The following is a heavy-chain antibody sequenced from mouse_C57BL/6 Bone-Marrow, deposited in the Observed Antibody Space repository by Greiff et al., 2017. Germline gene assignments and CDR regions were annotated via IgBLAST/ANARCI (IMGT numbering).Heavy chain of an antibody. V-gene: IGHV1-81*01. J-gene: IGHJ2*01. CDR1: GYTFTSYG. CDR3: ARPYYYGSSYDYFDY. Sequence: VQLVESGAELARPGASVKLSCKASGYTFTSYGISWVKQRPGQGLEWIGEIYPRSGNTYYNEKFKGKATLTADKSSSTAYMERRSLTSEDSAVYFCARPYYYGSSYDYFDYWGQGTTLTVSS. CDR2: IYPRSGNT. D-gene: IGHD1-1*01.